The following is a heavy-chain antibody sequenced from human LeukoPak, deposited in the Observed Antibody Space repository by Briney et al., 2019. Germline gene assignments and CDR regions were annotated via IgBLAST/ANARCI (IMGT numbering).Heavy chain of an antibody. CDR2: ISSSSSYI. V-gene: IGHV3-21*01. J-gene: IGHJ4*02. CDR1: GFTFSSYS. Sequence: GGSLRLSCAASGFTFSSYSMNWVRQAPGKGLEWVSSISSSSSYIYYADSVKGRFTISRDNAKNSLYLQMNSLRAEDTAVYYCARDGGGVVPADYWGQGTLVTVSS. D-gene: IGHD2-2*01. CDR3: ARDGGGVVPADY.